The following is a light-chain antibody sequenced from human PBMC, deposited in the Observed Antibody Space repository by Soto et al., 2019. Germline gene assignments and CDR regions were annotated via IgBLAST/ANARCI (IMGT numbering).Light chain of an antibody. CDR1: QSVSGNY. CDR2: ATS. Sequence: EIVLTQSPDTLSLSPGERATLSCRASQSVSGNYLSWYQQKPGQAPRLLIYATSSRAAGIPDRFSGGGSGTGFPLSISRLEPDAFAVYYCHQYGSSVTFGGGATVEIK. V-gene: IGKV3-20*01. CDR3: HQYGSSVT. J-gene: IGKJ4*01.